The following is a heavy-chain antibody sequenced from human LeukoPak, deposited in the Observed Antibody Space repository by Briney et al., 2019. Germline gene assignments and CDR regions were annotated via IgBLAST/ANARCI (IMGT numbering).Heavy chain of an antibody. D-gene: IGHD6-19*01. CDR1: GFTFGSYA. CDR3: AKRGSGWYEFDY. Sequence: PGGSLRLSCAASGFTFGSYAMSWVRQAPGKGLECVSAISNSGLGNTYYADSVKGRFTISRDNSENTLYLQMNSLKAEDTAAYYCAKRGSGWYEFDYWGQGTLVTVSS. J-gene: IGHJ4*02. V-gene: IGHV3-23*01. CDR2: ISNSGLGNT.